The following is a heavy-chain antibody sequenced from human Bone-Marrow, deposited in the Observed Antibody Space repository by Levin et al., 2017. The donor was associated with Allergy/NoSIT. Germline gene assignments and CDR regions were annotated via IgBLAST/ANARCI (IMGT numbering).Heavy chain of an antibody. CDR3: AKSRIVEVTAPLES. CDR1: GFSFSRNA. CDR2: ISGSGFDT. D-gene: IGHD2-21*02. J-gene: IGHJ5*02. V-gene: IGHV3-23*01. Sequence: GESLKISCAASGFSFSRNAISWVRQAPGRGLEWVAGISGSGFDTNYADSVKGRFTVSRDNSKNTIYLQMKILRVEDTAIYYCAKSRIVEVTAPLESWGQGTLVTVSS.